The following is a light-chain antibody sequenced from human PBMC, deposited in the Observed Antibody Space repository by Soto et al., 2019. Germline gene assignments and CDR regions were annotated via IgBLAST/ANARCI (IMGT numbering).Light chain of an antibody. Sequence: ELSQPPSVSVAPGQTAIITCGGDNIRTKSVHWYQQLPGTAPKLLIYSNSQRPSGIPDRFSGSKSGTSASLAISGLQSEDEADYYCSSYSVSVAPYVFGTGTKLTVL. V-gene: IGLV1-44*01. J-gene: IGLJ1*01. CDR3: SSYSVSVAPYV. CDR1: NIRTKS. CDR2: SNS.